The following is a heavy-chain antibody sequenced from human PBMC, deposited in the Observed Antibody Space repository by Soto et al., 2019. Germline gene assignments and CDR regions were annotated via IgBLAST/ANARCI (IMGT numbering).Heavy chain of an antibody. V-gene: IGHV4-39*01. CDR2: IYYSGST. J-gene: IGHJ4*02. Sequence: QLQLQESGPGLVKPSETLSLTCTVSGGSISSSSYYWGWIRQPPGKGLEWIVSIYYSGSTYYNPSLKSRVTISVDTSKNQFSLKLSSVTAADTAVYYCARRYTIFGVVRFDYWGQGTLVTVSS. CDR3: ARRYTIFGVVRFDY. D-gene: IGHD3-3*01. CDR1: GGSISSSSYY.